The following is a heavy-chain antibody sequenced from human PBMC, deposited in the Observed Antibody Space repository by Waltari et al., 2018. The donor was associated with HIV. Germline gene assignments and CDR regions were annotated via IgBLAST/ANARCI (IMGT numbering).Heavy chain of an antibody. Sequence: QITLKESGPSLVKPTQTLTLTCTFSGFSLTTSAVGVGWIRQPPGKALEWLALIYWDDDKRYSPSLRSRLTITKDTSKNQVVLTMTNMDPVDTATYYCARSAGTNDYYYYYMDVWGKGTTVTVSS. D-gene: IGHD1-7*01. CDR1: GFSLTTSAVG. CDR2: IYWDDDK. CDR3: ARSAGTNDYYYYYMDV. V-gene: IGHV2-5*02. J-gene: IGHJ6*03.